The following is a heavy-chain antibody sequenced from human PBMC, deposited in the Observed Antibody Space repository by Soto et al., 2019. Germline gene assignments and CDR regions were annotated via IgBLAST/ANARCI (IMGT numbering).Heavy chain of an antibody. D-gene: IGHD1-1*01. J-gene: IGHJ4*02. CDR1: GGSFSGYY. Sequence: QVQLQQWGAGLLKPSETLSLTCAVYGGSFSGYYWSWIRQPPGKGLEWIGEVNHSGSTNFNPSLNSRVTTSVVTSKNQFCLKLSSVTAADTAVYYCSLGTTGSPDYWGQGTLVNVSS. V-gene: IGHV4-34*01. CDR2: VNHSGST. CDR3: SLGTTGSPDY.